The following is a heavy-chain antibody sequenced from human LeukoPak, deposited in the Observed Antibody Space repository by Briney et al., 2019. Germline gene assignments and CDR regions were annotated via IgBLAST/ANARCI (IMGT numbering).Heavy chain of an antibody. CDR1: GFTFSSYG. CDR3: AKGYYYDSSGYYYLLDY. Sequence: GGSLRLSCAASGFTFSSYGMHWVRQAPGKGLEWVAVISYDGSNKYYADSVKGRFTISRDNSKNTLYLQMNSLRAEDTAVYYCAKGYYYDSSGYYYLLDYWGQGTLVTVSS. D-gene: IGHD3-22*01. V-gene: IGHV3-30*18. CDR2: ISYDGSNK. J-gene: IGHJ4*02.